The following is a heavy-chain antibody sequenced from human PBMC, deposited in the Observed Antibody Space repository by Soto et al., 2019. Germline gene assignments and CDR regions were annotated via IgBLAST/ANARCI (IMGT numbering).Heavy chain of an antibody. Sequence: QVQLVESGGGVVQPGRSLRLSCAASGFTFSSYGMHWVRQAPGKGLEWVAVIWYDGSNKYYADSVKGRFTISRDNSKNTLYLQMNSLRAEDTAVYYCARGGYGDSLFFDYWGQGTLVTVSS. V-gene: IGHV3-33*01. CDR1: GFTFSSYG. CDR3: ARGGYGDSLFFDY. D-gene: IGHD4-17*01. J-gene: IGHJ4*02. CDR2: IWYDGSNK.